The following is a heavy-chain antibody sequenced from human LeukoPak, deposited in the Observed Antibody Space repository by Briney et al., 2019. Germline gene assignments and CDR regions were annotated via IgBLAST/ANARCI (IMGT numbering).Heavy chain of an antibody. V-gene: IGHV1-18*01. Sequence: ASVKVSCKASGYTFTNYGISWVRQAPGQGLEWMGWISAYNGNTNYAQKLQGRVTMTPDTSTSTAYMELRSLRSDDTAVYYCARMVAATIALDYWGQGTLVTVSS. CDR1: GYTFTNYG. J-gene: IGHJ4*02. CDR2: ISAYNGNT. CDR3: ARMVAATIALDY. D-gene: IGHD2-15*01.